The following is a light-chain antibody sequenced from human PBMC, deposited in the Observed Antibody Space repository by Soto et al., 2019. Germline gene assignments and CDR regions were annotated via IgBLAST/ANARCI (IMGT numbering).Light chain of an antibody. CDR3: QQYNSWPPLT. CDR1: QNINVY. CDR2: GAS. J-gene: IGKJ4*01. Sequence: EVLLTQSPATLSVSPGESATLSCRASQNINVYLAWYQHKPGQAPRLLIIGASTRATGIPARFSGSGSGTEFTLTISGLQSEDFAVYYCQQYNSWPPLTFGGGTKVDIK. V-gene: IGKV3-15*01.